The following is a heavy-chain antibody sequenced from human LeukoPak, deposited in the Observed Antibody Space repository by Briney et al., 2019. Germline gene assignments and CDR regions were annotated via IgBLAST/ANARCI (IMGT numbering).Heavy chain of an antibody. CDR3: ARYYYDSSGYRAY. Sequence: GGSLRLSCAASGFTVSSNYMSWVRQAPGKGLEWVSVIYSGGSTYYADSVKGRFTISKDNSKNTLYLQMNSLRAEDTAVYYCARYYYDSSGYRAYWGQGTLVTVSS. J-gene: IGHJ4*02. CDR2: IYSGGST. CDR1: GFTVSSNY. D-gene: IGHD3-22*01. V-gene: IGHV3-53*01.